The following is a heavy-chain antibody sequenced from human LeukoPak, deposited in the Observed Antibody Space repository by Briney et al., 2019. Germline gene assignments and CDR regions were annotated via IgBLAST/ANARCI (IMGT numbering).Heavy chain of an antibody. Sequence: GGSLRLSCAASGFTFGDLWMSWVRQAPGKGLEWVANINQDGRETYYVDSMKGRLTISGDNAINSLYLQMNSLRVEDTAVYLCGSPRRGYWGQGILVTVSS. V-gene: IGHV3-7*01. CDR1: GFTFGDLW. J-gene: IGHJ4*02. CDR3: GSPRRGY. CDR2: INQDGRET.